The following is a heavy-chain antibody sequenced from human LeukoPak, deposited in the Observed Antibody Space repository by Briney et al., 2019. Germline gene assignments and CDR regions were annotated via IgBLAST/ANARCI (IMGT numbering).Heavy chain of an antibody. CDR2: INSDGSST. V-gene: IGHV3-74*01. CDR1: GFTFSSYW. CDR3: ARVRQTGIVVVNHFDY. J-gene: IGHJ4*02. Sequence: GGSLRLSCAASGFTFSSYWMHWFRQAPGKGLVWVSRINSDGSSTSYADSVKGRFTISRDNAKNTLYLQMNSLRAEDTAVYYCARVRQTGIVVVNHFDYWGQGTLVTVSS. D-gene: IGHD3-22*01.